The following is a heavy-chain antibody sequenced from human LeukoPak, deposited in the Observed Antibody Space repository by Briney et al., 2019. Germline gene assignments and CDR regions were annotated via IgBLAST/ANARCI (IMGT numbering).Heavy chain of an antibody. V-gene: IGHV3-23*01. D-gene: IGHD3-10*01. J-gene: IGHJ4*02. CDR3: AKGVRFGESNFDY. Sequence: PGGSLRLSCAASGFTFSSYAMSWVRQAPGKGPEWVSVISNSGGSTYYADSVKGRFTISRDNSKNTLYLQMNSLRAEDTAVYYCAKGVRFGESNFDYWGQGTLVTVSS. CDR1: GFTFSSYA. CDR2: ISNSGGST.